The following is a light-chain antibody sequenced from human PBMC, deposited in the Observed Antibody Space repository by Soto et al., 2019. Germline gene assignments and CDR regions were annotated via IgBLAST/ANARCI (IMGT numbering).Light chain of an antibody. Sequence: EIVLTQSPDTLSLSPGERATLSCRASQSIRSERLAWYQQKPGQAPRLVIFDASNRASGMPERFSGSGSGTDFTLTISSLEPEDFAVYYCQQRRNWPPITFGQGTRLEIK. CDR3: QQRRNWPPIT. V-gene: IGKV3-11*01. CDR1: QSIRSER. CDR2: DAS. J-gene: IGKJ5*01.